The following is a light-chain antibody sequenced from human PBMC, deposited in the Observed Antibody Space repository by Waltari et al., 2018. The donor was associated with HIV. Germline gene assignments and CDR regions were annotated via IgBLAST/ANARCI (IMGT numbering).Light chain of an antibody. V-gene: IGLV2-8*01. CDR2: EFN. Sequence: QSALTQPPSASGSPGQSVTISCTGTSSDVGGYDYVSWYQKHPGKAPKLMSSEFNKRPSGVPDRFSGSRAGNTASLTVSGLQAEDEAHYYCSSYAGRNTLLFGGGTKLTVL. CDR1: SSDVGGYDY. CDR3: SSYAGRNTLL. J-gene: IGLJ2*01.